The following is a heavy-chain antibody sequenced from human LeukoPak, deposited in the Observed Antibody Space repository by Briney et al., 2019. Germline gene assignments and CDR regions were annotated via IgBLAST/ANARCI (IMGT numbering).Heavy chain of an antibody. V-gene: IGHV1-46*01. Sequence: ASVKVSCKASGYTFTSYDMDWVRQAPGQGREWMGIISPSGGSTSYAQKFQGRVTMTRDMSTSTVYMELRSLRSEDTAVYYCARDLRSAFDPWGQGTLVTVSS. J-gene: IGHJ5*02. CDR1: GYTFTSYD. CDR3: ARDLRSAFDP. CDR2: ISPSGGST.